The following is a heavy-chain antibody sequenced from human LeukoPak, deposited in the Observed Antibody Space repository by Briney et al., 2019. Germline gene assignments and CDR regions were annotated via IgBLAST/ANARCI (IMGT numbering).Heavy chain of an antibody. D-gene: IGHD3-10*01. CDR3: ARVDPFYGSGVIDY. CDR2: IIPIFGTA. CDR1: GGTFSSYA. Sequence: ASVKVSCKASGGTFSSYAISWVRQAPGQGLEWMGGIIPIFGTANYAQKFQGRVTITADESTSTAYMELSSLRSEDTAVYYCARVDPFYGSGVIDYWGQGTLVTVSS. J-gene: IGHJ4*02. V-gene: IGHV1-69*13.